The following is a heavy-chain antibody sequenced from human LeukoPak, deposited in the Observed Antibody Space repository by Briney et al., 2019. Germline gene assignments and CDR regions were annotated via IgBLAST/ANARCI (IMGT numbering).Heavy chain of an antibody. D-gene: IGHD2-15*01. CDR1: GFTFSSYV. V-gene: IGHV3-30*18. CDR2: ISYDGSNK. Sequence: PGRSLRLSCAASGFTFSSYVMHWVRQAPGKGLEWVAVISYDGSNKYYADSVKGRFTISRDNSKNTLYLQMNSLRAEDTAVYYCAKKHCSGGSCYSETGFDYWGQGTLVTVSS. CDR3: AKKHCSGGSCYSETGFDY. J-gene: IGHJ4*02.